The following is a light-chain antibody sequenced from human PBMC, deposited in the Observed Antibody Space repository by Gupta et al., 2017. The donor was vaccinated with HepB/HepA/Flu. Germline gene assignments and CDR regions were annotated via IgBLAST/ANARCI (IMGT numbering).Light chain of an antibody. J-gene: IGKJ1*01. Sequence: DIVMTQSPDSLAVSLGERATLNCKSSQSVLYSSNNKNYLAWYQQKPGQPPKFLIYWASTRESGVPDRFSGSGSGTDFTLTISSLQAEDVAVYYCQQYYSTPRTFGQGTKVEIK. CDR3: QQYYSTPRT. CDR1: QSVLYSSNNKNY. V-gene: IGKV4-1*01. CDR2: WAS.